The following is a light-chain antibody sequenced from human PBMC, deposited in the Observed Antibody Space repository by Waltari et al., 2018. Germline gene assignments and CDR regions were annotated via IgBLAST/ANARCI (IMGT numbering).Light chain of an antibody. J-gene: IGKJ2*01. CDR1: QSLTKKY. V-gene: IGKV3-20*01. Sequence: VLTQSPGPLSLSPGETATLSCRADQSLTKKYLAWYQQKPVQAPRLLIYGAYSRAAGIPDRFSGSGSGTDFTLTISRLEPEDSAVYYCQQCGSSIMYTFGQGTKLEIK. CDR2: GAY. CDR3: QQCGSSIMYT.